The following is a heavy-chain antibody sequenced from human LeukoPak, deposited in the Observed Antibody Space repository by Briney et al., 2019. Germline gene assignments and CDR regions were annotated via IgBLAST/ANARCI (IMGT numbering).Heavy chain of an antibody. V-gene: IGHV3-23*01. CDR1: GFTFSSYA. Sequence: PGGSLRLSCAASGFTFSSYAMSWVRQAPGKGLEWVSAISGSGGSTYYADSVKGRFTISRGNSKITLYLQMNSLRAEDTAVYYCAKEVRYYDFWSGYLNYFDYWGQGTLVTVSP. J-gene: IGHJ4*02. CDR3: AKEVRYYDFWSGYLNYFDY. D-gene: IGHD3-3*01. CDR2: ISGSGGST.